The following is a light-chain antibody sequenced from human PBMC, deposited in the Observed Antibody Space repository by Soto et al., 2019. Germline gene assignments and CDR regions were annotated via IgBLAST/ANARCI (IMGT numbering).Light chain of an antibody. CDR3: SSYTSSSTPCV. J-gene: IGLJ1*01. V-gene: IGLV2-14*01. Sequence: QSALTQPASVSGSPGQSITISCSGTTSDVGGYNLVSWYQQHTAKAPKLMISEVSHRPSGVSNRFSGSKSGNTASLTISGLQAEDEADYYCSSYTSSSTPCVFGTGTKVTVL. CDR2: EVS. CDR1: TSDVGGYNL.